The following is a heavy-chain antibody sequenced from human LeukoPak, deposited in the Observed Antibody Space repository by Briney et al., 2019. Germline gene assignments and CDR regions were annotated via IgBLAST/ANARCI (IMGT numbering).Heavy chain of an antibody. Sequence: GGSLRLSCSASGFTFSGHFMHWVRQAPGKGLEYVSSISINGDKTYYADSVKGRFTISRDNSKNTLYLQMNSLRAEDTAVYYCAKDRRRGDNWFDPWGQGTLVTVSS. V-gene: IGHV3-64*04. D-gene: IGHD3-10*01. CDR3: AKDRRRGDNWFDP. J-gene: IGHJ5*02. CDR1: GFTFSGHF. CDR2: ISINGDKT.